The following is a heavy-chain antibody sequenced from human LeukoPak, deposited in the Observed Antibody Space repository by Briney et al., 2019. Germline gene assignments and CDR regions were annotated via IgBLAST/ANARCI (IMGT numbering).Heavy chain of an antibody. V-gene: IGHV4-39*07. CDR2: INHSGST. CDR3: ARRPAAGTTYYYYYYMDV. D-gene: IGHD6-13*01. J-gene: IGHJ6*03. Sequence: SETLSLTCTVSGGSISSTNYFWGWIRQPPGKGLEWIGEINHSGSTNYNPSLKSRVTISVDTSKNQFSLKLSSVTAADTAVYYCARRPAAGTTYYYYYYMDVWGKGTTVTISS. CDR1: GGSISSTNYF.